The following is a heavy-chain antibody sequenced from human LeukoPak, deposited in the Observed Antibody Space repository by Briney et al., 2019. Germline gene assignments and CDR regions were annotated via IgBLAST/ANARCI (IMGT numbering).Heavy chain of an antibody. V-gene: IGHV3-20*04. CDR2: INWNGGST. CDR3: ARVFPSGSSGYSDFEY. D-gene: IGHD3-22*01. Sequence: GGSLRLSCAASGSTFDDYGMSWVRQAPGKGLQWVSGINWNGGSTGYAASAKGRFTISRDKAKNSLYLQMNSLRAEDTALYYSARVFPSGSSGYSDFEYWGQGTLVTVSS. CDR1: GSTFDDYG. J-gene: IGHJ4*02.